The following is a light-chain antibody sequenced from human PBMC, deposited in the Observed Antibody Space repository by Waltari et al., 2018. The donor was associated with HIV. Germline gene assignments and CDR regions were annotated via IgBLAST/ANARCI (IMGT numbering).Light chain of an antibody. CDR3: MQSLQIPPT. CDR2: LGS. Sequence: IVLTQSPLSLPVIPGEPASLSCRSSQSLLHSSGFYYLDWYLQKPGQSPQLLIYLGSHRASGVSDRFSGGGSCTHFTLNVTRVEADDVGIYFCMQSLQIPPTFGGGTKV. J-gene: IGKJ4*01. CDR1: QSLLHSSGFYY. V-gene: IGKV2-28*01.